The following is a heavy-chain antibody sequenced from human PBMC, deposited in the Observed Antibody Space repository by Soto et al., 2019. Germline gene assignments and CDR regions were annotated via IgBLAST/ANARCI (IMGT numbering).Heavy chain of an antibody. D-gene: IGHD3-10*01. CDR2: IIPILDVS. V-gene: IGHV1-69*02. CDR1: GGDFNSYT. J-gene: IGHJ6*02. CDR3: AQMWFGELWHGMDV. Sequence: QLQLVQSGAEVKKPGSSVKVSCKASGGDFNSYTLSWVRQAPGQGPEWMGTIIPILDVSKNAQKFQGRVTITAEKSTATVYMELRSLKSEDTAIYYCAQMWFGELWHGMDVWGQGTTVTVSS.